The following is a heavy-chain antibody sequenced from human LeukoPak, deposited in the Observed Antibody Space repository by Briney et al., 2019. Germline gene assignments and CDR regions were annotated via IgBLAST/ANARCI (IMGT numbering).Heavy chain of an antibody. D-gene: IGHD2-15*01. Sequence: GGSLRLSCAASGFTFSSCGMHWVRQAPGKGLEWVAVIWYDGSNKYYADSVKGRFTISRDNSKNTLYLQMNSLRAEDTAVYYCARILGYCSGGSCYGYYYGMDVWGQGTTVTVSS. V-gene: IGHV3-33*01. CDR2: IWYDGSNK. CDR3: ARILGYCSGGSCYGYYYGMDV. J-gene: IGHJ6*02. CDR1: GFTFSSCG.